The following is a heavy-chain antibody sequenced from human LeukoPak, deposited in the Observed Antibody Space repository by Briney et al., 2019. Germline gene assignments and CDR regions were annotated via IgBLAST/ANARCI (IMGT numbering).Heavy chain of an antibody. V-gene: IGHV5-51*01. D-gene: IGHD5-18*01. CDR2: IYPGDSDT. Sequence: KCGESLKISCKGSGYSFTSYWIGWVRQMPGKGLEWMGIIYPGDSDTRYSPSFQGQVTISADKSISTAYLQWSSLKASDTAMYYCARWAGSYGHTYYFDYWGQGTLVTVSS. J-gene: IGHJ4*02. CDR3: ARWAGSYGHTYYFDY. CDR1: GYSFTSYW.